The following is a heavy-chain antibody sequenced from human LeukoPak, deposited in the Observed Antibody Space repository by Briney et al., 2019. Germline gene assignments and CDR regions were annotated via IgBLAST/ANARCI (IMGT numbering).Heavy chain of an antibody. Sequence: GGSLRLSCAAPGFTFSSYSMNWVRQAPGKGLEWVSSISSSSSYIYYADSVKGRFTISRDNAKNSLYLQMNSLRAEDTAVYYCARAGYDTDAFDIWGQGTMVTVSS. D-gene: IGHD1-1*01. V-gene: IGHV3-21*01. CDR3: ARAGYDTDAFDI. J-gene: IGHJ3*02. CDR2: ISSSSSYI. CDR1: GFTFSSYS.